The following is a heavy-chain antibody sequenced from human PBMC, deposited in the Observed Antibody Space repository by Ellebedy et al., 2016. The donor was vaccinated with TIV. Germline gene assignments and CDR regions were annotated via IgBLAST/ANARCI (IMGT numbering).Heavy chain of an antibody. V-gene: IGHV1-2*02. J-gene: IGHJ6*02. D-gene: IGHD3-10*01. CDR1: GYTFTGYY. Sequence: AASVKVSCKASGYTFTGYYMHWVRQAPGQGLEWMGWINPNSGGTNYAQKFQGRVTMTRDTSISTAYMELSRLRSEDTAVYYCARTGGTRGVLLWFGELLPYYYYGMDVWGQGTTVTVSS. CDR3: ARTGGTRGVLLWFGELLPYYYYGMDV. CDR2: INPNSGGT.